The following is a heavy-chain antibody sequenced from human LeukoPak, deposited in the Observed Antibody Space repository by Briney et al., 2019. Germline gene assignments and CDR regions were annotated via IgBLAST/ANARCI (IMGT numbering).Heavy chain of an antibody. CDR1: GFTFSSYW. V-gene: IGHV3-74*01. CDR3: ARRLSGPYFDY. CDR2: INTDGSST. Sequence: GGSLRLSCAASGFTFSSYWMHWVRQAPGKGLVWVSRINTDGSSTNYADSVKGRFTISRDNAKNSLYLQMNSLRAEDTAVYYCARRLSGPYFDYWGQGTLVTVSS. D-gene: IGHD1-1*01. J-gene: IGHJ4*02.